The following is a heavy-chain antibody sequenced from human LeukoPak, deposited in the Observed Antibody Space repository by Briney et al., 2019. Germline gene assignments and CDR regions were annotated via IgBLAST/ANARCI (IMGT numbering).Heavy chain of an antibody. CDR2: IIPIFGTA. CDR1: GGTFSSYA. J-gene: IGHJ6*03. D-gene: IGHD3-16*02. V-gene: IGHV1-69*05. CDR3: VLSSLVSRGYYYMDV. Sequence: GASVKVSCKASGGTFSSYAISWVRQAPGQGLEWMGGIIPIFGTANYAQKFQGRVTITRNTSISTAYMELSSLRSEDTAVYYCVLSSLVSRGYYYMDVWGKGTTVTVSS.